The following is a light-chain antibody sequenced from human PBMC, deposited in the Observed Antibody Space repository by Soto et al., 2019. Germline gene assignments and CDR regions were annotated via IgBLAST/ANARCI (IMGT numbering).Light chain of an antibody. CDR1: SSNIGSNT. CDR2: NNN. J-gene: IGLJ2*01. CDR3: AAWDDSLNVV. Sequence: QSVLTQSPSASGTPGQRVTISCSGSSSNIGSNTVNWYQQLPGTAPKLLIFNNNLRPSGVPDRFSGSKSGTSASLAISGLQSEDEADYYCAAWDDSLNVVFGGGTKLTVL. V-gene: IGLV1-44*01.